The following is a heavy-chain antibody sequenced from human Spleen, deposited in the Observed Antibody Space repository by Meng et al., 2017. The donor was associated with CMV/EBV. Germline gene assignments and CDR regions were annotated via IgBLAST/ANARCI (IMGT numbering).Heavy chain of an antibody. CDR3: AREFWNYELGNWFDP. V-gene: IGHV4-30-4*08. J-gene: IGHJ5*02. CDR2: IYYSGST. Sequence: SETLSLTCTVSGGSVSSGSYYWSWIRQPPGKGLEWIGYIYYSGSTAYNPSLRSRVDISLDTSKNQFSLKLSSVTAADTAAYYCAREFWNYELGNWFDPWGQGTLVTVSS. CDR1: GGSVSSGSYY. D-gene: IGHD1-7*01.